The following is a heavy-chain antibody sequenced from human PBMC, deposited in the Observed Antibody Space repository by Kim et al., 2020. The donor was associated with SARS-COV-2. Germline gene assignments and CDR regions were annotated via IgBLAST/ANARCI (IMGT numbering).Heavy chain of an antibody. CDR3: AGVVVAAAGNWFDP. J-gene: IGHJ5*02. Sequence: SETLSLTCTVSGGSISSYYWSWIRQPPGKGLEWIGYIYYSGSTNYNPSLKSRVTISVDTSKKQFSLKLSSVTAADTAVYYCAGVVVAAAGNWFDPWGQGTLVTVSS. CDR1: GGSISSYY. V-gene: IGHV4-59*01. D-gene: IGHD2-15*01. CDR2: IYYSGST.